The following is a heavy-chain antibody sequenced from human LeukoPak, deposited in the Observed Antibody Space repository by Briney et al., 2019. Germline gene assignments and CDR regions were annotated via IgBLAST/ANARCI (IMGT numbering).Heavy chain of an antibody. CDR3: ARAGYVVVPAASDAFDI. CDR1: GFTFSSYA. V-gene: IGHV3-30-3*01. Sequence: HPGRSLRLSCAASGFTFSSYAMHWVRQAPGKGLEWVAVISYDGSNKYYADSVKGRFTISRDNAKNSLYLQMNSLRAEDTAVYYCARAGYVVVPAASDAFDIWGQGTMVTVSS. D-gene: IGHD2-2*01. CDR2: ISYDGSNK. J-gene: IGHJ3*02.